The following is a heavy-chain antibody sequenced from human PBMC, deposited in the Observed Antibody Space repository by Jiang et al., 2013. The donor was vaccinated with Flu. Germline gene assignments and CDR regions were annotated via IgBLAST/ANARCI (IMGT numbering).Heavy chain of an antibody. CDR2: INPNSGNT. Sequence: SGAEVKKPGASVKVSCKASGYTFTGYFIHWVRQAPGQGLEWMGRINPNSGNTNYAQKFQGRVTMTRDTSISTAYMELSRLTSDDTAVYYCARTVVTRPLGYYYYYGMDVWGRGTTVTVSS. CDR1: GYTFTGYF. V-gene: IGHV1-2*02. D-gene: IGHD4-23*01. J-gene: IGHJ6*02. CDR3: ARTVVTRPLGYYYYYGMDV.